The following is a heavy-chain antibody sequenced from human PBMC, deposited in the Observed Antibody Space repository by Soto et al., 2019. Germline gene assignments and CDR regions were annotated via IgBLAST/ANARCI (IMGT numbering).Heavy chain of an antibody. CDR3: AREMPGYCSDSACLPGY. Sequence: QVQLVQSGAEVKKPGASVKVSCKASGYTFTNFGLIWVRQAPGQGPEWMGWVSADSGDTSYAQQLQGRVTMTRDTSTSTVYMELRSLGSDDTAMYYCAREMPGYCSDSACLPGYWGQGTQVTVSS. CDR1: GYTFTNFG. J-gene: IGHJ4*02. CDR2: VSADSGDT. V-gene: IGHV1-18*01. D-gene: IGHD2-15*01.